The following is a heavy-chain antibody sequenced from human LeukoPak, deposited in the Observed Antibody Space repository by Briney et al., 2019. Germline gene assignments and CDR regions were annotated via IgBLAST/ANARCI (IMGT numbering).Heavy chain of an antibody. V-gene: IGHV4-59*01. J-gene: IGHJ4*02. D-gene: IGHD6-19*01. CDR3: VRHTTSGWYQVVY. Sequence: SETLSLTCAVSGGSISNYFWSWIRQPPGKGLEWIGYITYSGSTDHNPSLKSRVTISVDASKNQFSLKLTSVTAADTAVYYCVRHTTSGWYQVVYWGQGTLVTVSS. CDR1: GGSISNYF. CDR2: ITYSGST.